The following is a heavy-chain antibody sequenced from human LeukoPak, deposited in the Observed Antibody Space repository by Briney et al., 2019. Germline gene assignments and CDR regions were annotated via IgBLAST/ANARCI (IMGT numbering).Heavy chain of an antibody. V-gene: IGHV1-69*05. Sequence: ASVKVSCKASGGTFSSYAISWVRQAPGQGLEWMGGIIPIFGTANHAQKFQGRVTITTDESTSTAYMELSSLRSEDTAVYYCARGPAHCSSTSCYRYMDVWGKGTTVTVSS. J-gene: IGHJ6*03. CDR2: IIPIFGTA. CDR1: GGTFSSYA. CDR3: ARGPAHCSSTSCYRYMDV. D-gene: IGHD2-2*01.